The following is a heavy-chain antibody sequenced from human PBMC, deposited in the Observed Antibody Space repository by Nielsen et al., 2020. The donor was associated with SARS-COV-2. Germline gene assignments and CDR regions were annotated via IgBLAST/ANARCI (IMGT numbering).Heavy chain of an antibody. J-gene: IGHJ6*02. CDR2: IIPMFGTA. CDR1: GYTFSRNH. Sequence: SVKVSCKAYGYTFSRNHVHWVRQAPGQGLEWMGGIIPMFGTANYAQNFQGRVTITADKSTSTAYMDLSRLKSEDTAVYYCARGDTDYYYYGLDVWGQGTTVTVSS. D-gene: IGHD5-18*01. CDR3: ARGDTDYYYYGLDV. V-gene: IGHV1-69*06.